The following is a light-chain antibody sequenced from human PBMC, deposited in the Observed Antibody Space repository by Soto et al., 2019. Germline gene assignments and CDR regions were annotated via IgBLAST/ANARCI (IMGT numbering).Light chain of an antibody. Sequence: QSVLTQPASVSGSPGQSITISCTGTSSDVGGYNYVSWYQQHPGKAPKLMIYEVSDRPSGVSDRFSGSKSGNTASLTISGLQAEDEADYYCNSYAATTWVFGGGTKVTVL. CDR1: SSDVGGYNY. J-gene: IGLJ3*02. CDR2: EVS. CDR3: NSYAATTWV. V-gene: IGLV2-14*01.